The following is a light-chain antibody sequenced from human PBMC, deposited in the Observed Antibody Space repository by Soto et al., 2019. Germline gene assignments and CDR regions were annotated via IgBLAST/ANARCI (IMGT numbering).Light chain of an antibody. V-gene: IGKV1-5*03. CDR1: QSINRW. J-gene: IGKJ4*01. CDR3: QQYNSVSLLT. Sequence: DIQMTQSPSTLSASVGDRVTITCRPSQSINRWLAWYQQKPGKAPKLLIYKASTLESGGPSRFSGGGLGTEFSLNITSLQPDDFATYYCQQYNSVSLLTLGGGTKVDIK. CDR2: KAS.